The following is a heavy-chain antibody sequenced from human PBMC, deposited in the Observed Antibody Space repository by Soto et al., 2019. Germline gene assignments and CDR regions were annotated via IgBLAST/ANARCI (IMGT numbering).Heavy chain of an antibody. Sequence: PSETLSLTCTVSGGSISSGDYYWSWIRQPPGKGLEWIGYIYYSGSTYYNPSLKSRVTISVDTSKNQFSLKLSSVTAADTAVYYCARARAVLNWFDPWGQGNLVTVSS. J-gene: IGHJ5*02. D-gene: IGHD3-10*01. CDR3: ARARAVLNWFDP. V-gene: IGHV4-30-4*01. CDR2: IYYSGST. CDR1: GGSISSGDYY.